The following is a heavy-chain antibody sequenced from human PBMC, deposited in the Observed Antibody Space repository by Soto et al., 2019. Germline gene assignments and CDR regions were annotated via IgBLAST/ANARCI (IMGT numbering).Heavy chain of an antibody. CDR3: AKDPTIAPRWALDI. V-gene: IGHV3-64*01. D-gene: IGHD6-13*01. CDR2: ISSNGVGT. J-gene: IGHJ3*02. Sequence: GGSLKISCAGSGFTPSGFSLDWVRPAPGKGLEYVSGISSNGVGTYYANSVQGRFTISRDNSKNTVYLQMGSLRPEDMAVYYCAKDPTIAPRWALDIWGQGTLVTVSS. CDR1: GFTPSGFS.